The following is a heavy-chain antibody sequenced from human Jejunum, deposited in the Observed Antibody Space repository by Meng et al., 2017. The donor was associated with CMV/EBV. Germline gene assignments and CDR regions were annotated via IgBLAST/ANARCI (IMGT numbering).Heavy chain of an antibody. Sequence: RLSCAATGFTFSNYDKSWVRQAPWKGLEWVSSISPSGGTTYADSVKGRFTISRDNSKNTLHLQMNSLRAEDTAVHYCAKSIPSWYFDLWGRGTLVT. J-gene: IGHJ2*01. CDR2: ISPSGGTT. CDR1: GFTFSNYD. CDR3: AKSIPSWYFDL. V-gene: IGHV3-23*01.